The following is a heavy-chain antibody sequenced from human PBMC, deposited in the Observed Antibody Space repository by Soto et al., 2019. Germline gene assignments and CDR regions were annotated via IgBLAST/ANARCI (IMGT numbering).Heavy chain of an antibody. D-gene: IGHD3-10*01. CDR3: ARNHYSGSGSPHYYGLDV. V-gene: IGHV1-18*01. CDR2: ISAYNGNT. J-gene: IGHJ6*02. Sequence: ASVKVSCKASGYMFTSYGISWVRQAPGQGLEWMGWISAYNGNTKYAQKLQGRVAMTTDTSTSTAYMELRSLRSDDTAVYYCARNHYSGSGSPHYYGLDVWGQGTTVTVSS. CDR1: GYMFTSYG.